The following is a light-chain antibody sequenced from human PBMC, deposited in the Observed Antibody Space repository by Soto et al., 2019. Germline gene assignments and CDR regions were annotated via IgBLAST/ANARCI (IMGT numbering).Light chain of an antibody. CDR1: QSVSSN. Sequence: DIVMTQSPATLPVSPGERATLSCRASQSVSSNLAWYQQKPGQAPRFLIYGASTRATGIPARFSGSGSGTEFTLTISSLQSEDFAVYYCKQYDNWPLTFGGGTKVEIK. J-gene: IGKJ4*01. CDR2: GAS. CDR3: KQYDNWPLT. V-gene: IGKV3-15*01.